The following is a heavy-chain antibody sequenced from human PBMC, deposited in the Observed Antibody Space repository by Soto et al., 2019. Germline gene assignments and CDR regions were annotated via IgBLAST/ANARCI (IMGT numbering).Heavy chain of an antibody. CDR3: AKDGLGGYDQIFWNY. CDR2: ISVSGGST. CDR1: GFTFSSYA. V-gene: IGHV3-23*01. Sequence: GGSLRLSCAASGFTFSSYAMSWVRQAPGKGLEWVSSISVSGGSTYYADSVKGRFTISRDNSKNTLYLQMNSLRAEDTAVYYCAKDGLGGYDQIFWNYWGQGTLVTVSS. J-gene: IGHJ4*02. D-gene: IGHD5-12*01.